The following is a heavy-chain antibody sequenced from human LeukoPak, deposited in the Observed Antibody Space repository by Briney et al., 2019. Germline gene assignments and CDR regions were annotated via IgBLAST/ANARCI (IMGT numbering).Heavy chain of an antibody. CDR1: GFIFSSYW. CDR3: ARDFSSSSWYDYYYYGMDV. J-gene: IGHJ6*02. V-gene: IGHV3-7*01. CDR2: IKQDGSEK. D-gene: IGHD6-13*01. Sequence: GGSLRLSCAASGFIFSSYWMSWLRQAPGKGLEGVANIKQDGSEKYYVDSVKGRFTISRDNAKNSLYLQMNSLRAEDTAVYYCARDFSSSSWYDYYYYGMDVWCQGTTVIVSS.